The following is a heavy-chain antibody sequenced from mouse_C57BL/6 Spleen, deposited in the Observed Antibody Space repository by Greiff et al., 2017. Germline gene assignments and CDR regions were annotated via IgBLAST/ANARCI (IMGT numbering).Heavy chain of an antibody. CDR3: ARPGTGAMDY. Sequence: QVQLQQPGAELVMPGASVKLSCKASGYTFTSYWMHWVKQRPGQGLEWIGEIDPSDSYTNYNQKFKGKSTLTVDKPSSTAYMQLSSLTSEDSAVYYCARPGTGAMDYWGQGTSVTVSS. CDR1: GYTFTSYW. D-gene: IGHD4-1*01. J-gene: IGHJ4*01. V-gene: IGHV1-69*01. CDR2: IDPSDSYT.